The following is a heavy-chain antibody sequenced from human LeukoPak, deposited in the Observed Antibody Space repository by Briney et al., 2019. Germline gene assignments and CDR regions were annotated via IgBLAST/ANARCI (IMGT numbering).Heavy chain of an antibody. CDR1: GFTFSSYA. D-gene: IGHD3-9*01. J-gene: IGHJ4*02. CDR3: ARTYDILTGYPDQPNFDY. V-gene: IGHV3-30*04. Sequence: GGSLRLSCAASGFTFSSYAMHWVRQAPGKGLEWVAVISYDGSNKYYADSVKGRFTISRDNSKNTLYLQMNSLRAEDTAVYYCARTYDILTGYPDQPNFDYWGRGTLVTVSS. CDR2: ISYDGSNK.